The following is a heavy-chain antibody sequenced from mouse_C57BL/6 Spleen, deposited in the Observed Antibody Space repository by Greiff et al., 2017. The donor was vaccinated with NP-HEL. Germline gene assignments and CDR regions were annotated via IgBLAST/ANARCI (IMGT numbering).Heavy chain of an antibody. CDR3: ARGTDYYGSPWFAY. CDR1: GFTFSDYG. CDR2: ISSGSSTI. V-gene: IGHV5-17*01. D-gene: IGHD1-1*01. Sequence: EVQLMESGGGLVKPGGSLKLSCAASGFTFSDYGMHWVRQAPEKGLEWVAYISSGSSTIYYADTVKGRFTISRDNAKNTLFLQMTSLRSEDTAMYYCARGTDYYGSPWFAYWGQGTLVTVSA. J-gene: IGHJ3*01.